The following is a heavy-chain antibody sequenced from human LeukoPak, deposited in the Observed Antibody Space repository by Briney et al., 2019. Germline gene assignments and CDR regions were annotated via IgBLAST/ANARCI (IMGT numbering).Heavy chain of an antibody. D-gene: IGHD7-27*01. CDR2: VSAYNGNT. J-gene: IGHJ3*02. CDR1: GYTFTTYG. CDR3: ARGLLTARAHDAFDI. Sequence: ASVKVSCKASGYTFTTYGISWVRQAPGQGLEWMGWVSAYNGNTNYAQKLQGRVTMTTDTSANTAYMELGSLRSDDTAVYYCARGLLTARAHDAFDIWGQGTMVTVSS. V-gene: IGHV1-18*01.